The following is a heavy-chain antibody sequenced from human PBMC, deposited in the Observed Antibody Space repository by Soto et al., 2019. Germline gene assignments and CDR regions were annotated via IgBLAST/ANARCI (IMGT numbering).Heavy chain of an antibody. J-gene: IGHJ4*02. CDR1: GFSLSTSGVG. CDR2: IYWDDDK. D-gene: IGHD1-1*01. V-gene: IGHV2-5*02. CDR3: AHRPGTGIVRWGFDS. Sequence: QITLKESGPPLVKPTQTLTLTCTFSGFSLSTSGVGVGWIRQPPGKALEWLALIYWDDDKRYSPSLKSRLTIXXDXSXXQVVLTMTNMDPVDTATYYCAHRPGTGIVRWGFDSWGQGTLVTVSS.